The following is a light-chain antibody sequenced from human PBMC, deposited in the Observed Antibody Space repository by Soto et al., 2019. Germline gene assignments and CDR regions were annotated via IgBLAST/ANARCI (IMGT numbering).Light chain of an antibody. CDR2: KVS. J-gene: IGKJ2*01. Sequence: DIVMTQTPLSSPVTRGQPASISCRSSQSLVHSDGNTYLSWLHQRPGQPPRLLIYKVSHRLSGVPDRFSGSGAGTHFTLKISRVEAEDGGVYYCVQATQFPHYTFGQGTKLEIK. V-gene: IGKV2-24*01. CDR3: VQATQFPHYT. CDR1: QSLVHSDGNTY.